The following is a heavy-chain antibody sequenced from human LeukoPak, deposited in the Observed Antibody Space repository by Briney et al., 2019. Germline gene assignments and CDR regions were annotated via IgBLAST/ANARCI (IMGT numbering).Heavy chain of an antibody. D-gene: IGHD2-21*01. CDR1: GGSTSSSSYY. CDR3: ARQRILFHSPGNWFDP. V-gene: IGHV4-39*01. J-gene: IGHJ5*02. Sequence: SETLSLTCTVSGGSTSSSSYYWGWIRQPPGKGLEWIGSIYYSGSTYYNPSLKSRVTISVDTSKNQFSLKLSSVTAADTAVYYCARQRILFHSPGNWFDPWGQGTLVTVSS. CDR2: IYYSGST.